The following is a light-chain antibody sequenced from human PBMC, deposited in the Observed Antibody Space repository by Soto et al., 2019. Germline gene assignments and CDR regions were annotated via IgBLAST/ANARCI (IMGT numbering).Light chain of an antibody. CDR1: QNIRNW. CDR2: DFS. CDR3: QQSYSTPIT. J-gene: IGKJ1*01. V-gene: IGKV1-5*01. Sequence: IHMTHSPSTLSASILYRVTITCRASQNIRNWLAWYQQKPGKAPKLLIYDFSSLESGVPPRFSGSGSGTDFTLTISGLQPDDFATYYCQQSYSTPITFGQGTKV.